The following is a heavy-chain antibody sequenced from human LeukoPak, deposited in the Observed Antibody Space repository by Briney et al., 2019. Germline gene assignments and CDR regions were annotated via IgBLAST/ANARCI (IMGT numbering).Heavy chain of an antibody. D-gene: IGHD3-22*01. CDR2: INPNSGDT. CDR3: ARGHLVYDSSGYYDDYYYYYMDV. J-gene: IGHJ6*03. V-gene: IGHV1-2*02. CDR1: GYTFTGYY. Sequence: ASVKVSCRASGYTFTGYYIHWVRQAPGQGLEWMGWINPNSGDTNYAQKLQGRVTMTTDTSTSTAYMELRSLRSDDTAVYYCARGHLVYDSSGYYDDYYYYYMDVWGKGTTVTVSS.